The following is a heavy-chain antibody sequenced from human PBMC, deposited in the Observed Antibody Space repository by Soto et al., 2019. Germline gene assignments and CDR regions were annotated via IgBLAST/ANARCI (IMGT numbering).Heavy chain of an antibody. CDR2: IYYSGST. V-gene: IGHV4-31*03. CDR3: ALYVTGTRPGKAIDI. D-gene: IGHD1-20*01. CDR1: GGSISSGGYY. Sequence: SETLSLTCTVSGGSISSGGYYWSWIRQHPGKGLEWIGYIYYSGSTYYNPSLKSRVTISVDTSKNQSSLKLSSVTAADTAVYYCALYVTGTRPGKAIDIWGQGTLVTV. J-gene: IGHJ3*02.